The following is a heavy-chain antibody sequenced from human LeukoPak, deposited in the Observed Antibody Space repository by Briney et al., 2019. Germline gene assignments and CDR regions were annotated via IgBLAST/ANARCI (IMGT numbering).Heavy chain of an antibody. Sequence: PGGSLRLSCAASGFTFSSYSMNWVREAPGKGLEWVSSISSSSSYIYYADSVKGRFTISRDNAKNSLYLQMNSLRAEDTAVYYCARAGGLTPQHWGQGTLVTVSS. J-gene: IGHJ1*01. CDR3: ARAGGLTPQH. D-gene: IGHD1-1*01. CDR2: ISSSSSYI. V-gene: IGHV3-21*01. CDR1: GFTFSSYS.